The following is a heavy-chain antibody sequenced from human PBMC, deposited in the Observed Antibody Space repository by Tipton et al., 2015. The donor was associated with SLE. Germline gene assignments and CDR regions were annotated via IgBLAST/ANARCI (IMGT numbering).Heavy chain of an antibody. CDR3: ARLETGTTSNFDY. CDR2: INHSGST. J-gene: IGHJ4*02. V-gene: IGHV4-34*01. D-gene: IGHD1-1*01. Sequence: TLSLTCTVYGGSFSGYYWSWIRQPPGKGLEWIGEINHSGSTNYNPSLKNRVTISVDTSKNQFSLKLSSVTAADTAVYYCARLETGTTSNFDYWGQGTLVTVSP. CDR1: GGSFSGYY.